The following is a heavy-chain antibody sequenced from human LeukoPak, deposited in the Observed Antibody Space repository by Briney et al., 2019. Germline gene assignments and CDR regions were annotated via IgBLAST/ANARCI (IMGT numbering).Heavy chain of an antibody. V-gene: IGHV3-30*02. CDR2: IRSDGYHT. J-gene: IGHJ4*02. CDR3: AKPSGSGVDY. Sequence: GGSLRLSCGASGFVFDDYDMHWVRQAPGKGLEWVAFIRSDGYHTYYTDSVKGRFIITRDNFKDTLYLQMNSLRLEDMAVYYCAKPSGSGVDYWGRGTRVTVSS. D-gene: IGHD1-26*01. CDR1: GFVFDDYD.